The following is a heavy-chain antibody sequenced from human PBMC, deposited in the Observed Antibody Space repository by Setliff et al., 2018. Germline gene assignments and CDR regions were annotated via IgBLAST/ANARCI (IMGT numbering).Heavy chain of an antibody. CDR3: AREYYDSSGFSYGMDV. J-gene: IGHJ6*02. V-gene: IGHV3-30-3*01. D-gene: IGHD3-22*01. CDR2: IYSDGNIK. CDR1: GFTFKGYA. Sequence: GGSLSLSCEASGFTFKGYAMNWVRQVPGKGLEWVAVIYSDGNIKFHAESVKGRFTISRDNSKNTQYLQMHSLRVEDTAVYYCAREYYDSSGFSYGMDVWGQGTTVTVSS.